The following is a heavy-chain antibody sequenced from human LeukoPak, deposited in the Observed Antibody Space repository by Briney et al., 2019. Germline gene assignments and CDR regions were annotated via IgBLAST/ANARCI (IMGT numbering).Heavy chain of an antibody. V-gene: IGHV1-69*04. J-gene: IGHJ1*01. CDR1: GGTFSSYG. Sequence: GASVKVSCKASGGTFSSYGISWARQAPGQGLEWMGRIIPIFGIANYAQKFQGRVTITADKSTSTAYMELSSLRSEDTAVYYCASPLLGGDCLGHWGQGTLVTVSS. CDR2: IIPIFGIA. D-gene: IGHD2-21*02. CDR3: ASPLLGGDCLGH.